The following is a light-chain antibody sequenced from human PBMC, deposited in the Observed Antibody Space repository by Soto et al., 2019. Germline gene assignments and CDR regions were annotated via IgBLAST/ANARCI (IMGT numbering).Light chain of an antibody. CDR2: AAS. Sequence: DIQMTQSPSPLSASVGDRVTITCRASQTIIFYLNWYQQKPGEAPKLLIYAASNLQSGVPSRFSGSGSGTDFTLTISSLQPEDFATYYCQQSYTTPVYSFGQGTKVEIK. V-gene: IGKV1-39*01. J-gene: IGKJ2*01. CDR3: QQSYTTPVYS. CDR1: QTIIFY.